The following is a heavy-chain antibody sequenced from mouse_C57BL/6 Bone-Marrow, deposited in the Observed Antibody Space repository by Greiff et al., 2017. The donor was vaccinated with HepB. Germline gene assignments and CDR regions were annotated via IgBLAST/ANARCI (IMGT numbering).Heavy chain of an antibody. CDR2: IYPGDGDT. D-gene: IGHD1-1*01. CDR1: GYAFSSSW. J-gene: IGHJ3*01. CDR3: ARGGYYGSSYEGLAY. V-gene: IGHV1-82*01. Sequence: VKLQESGPELVKPGASVKISCKASGYAFSSSWMNWVKQRPGKGLEWIGRIYPGDGDTNYNGKFKGKATLTADKSSSTAYMQLSSLTSEDSAVYFCARGGYYGSSYEGLAYWGQGTLVTVSA.